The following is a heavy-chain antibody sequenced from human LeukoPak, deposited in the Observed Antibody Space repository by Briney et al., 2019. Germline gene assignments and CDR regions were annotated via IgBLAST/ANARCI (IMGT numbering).Heavy chain of an antibody. CDR3: ARPLSIAGATIGAFDI. J-gene: IGHJ3*02. V-gene: IGHV3-33*01. Sequence: PGGSLRLSCAASGFTFSNYGMHWVRQAPGKGLEWVAVIWYDGSNGYYADSVKGRFTISRDNSKNTLYLQMNSLRAEDTAVYYCARPLSIAGATIGAFDIWGQGTMVTVSS. D-gene: IGHD1-26*01. CDR2: IWYDGSNG. CDR1: GFTFSNYG.